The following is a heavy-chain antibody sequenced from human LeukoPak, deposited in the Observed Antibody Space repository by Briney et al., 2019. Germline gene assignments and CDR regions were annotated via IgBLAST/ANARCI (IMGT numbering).Heavy chain of an antibody. J-gene: IGHJ4*02. CDR1: GYTFTGYY. V-gene: IGHV1-2*02. CDR2: INPNSGGT. CDR3: ARDLEVITMIVEGLYYDY. Sequence: ASVKVSCKASGYTFTGYYMHWVRQAPGQGLEWMGWINPNSGGTNYAQKFQGRVTMTRDTSISTAYMELSRLRSDDTAVYYCARDLEVITMIVEGLYYDYWGQGTLVTVSS. D-gene: IGHD3-22*01.